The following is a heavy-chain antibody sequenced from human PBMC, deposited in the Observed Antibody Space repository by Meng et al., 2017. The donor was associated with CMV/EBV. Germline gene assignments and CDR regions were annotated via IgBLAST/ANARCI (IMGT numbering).Heavy chain of an antibody. V-gene: IGHV3-30-3*01. CDR3: ARGDYFDY. J-gene: IGHJ4*02. CDR2: ISYDGSNK. CDR1: GFTFSSYA. Sequence: QVELGGSGGGVVQPGRSLRLSCAASGFTFSSYAMHWVRQAPGKGLEWVAVISYDGSNKYYADSVKGRFTISRDNSKNTLYLQMNSLRAEDMAVYYCARGDYFDYWGQGTLVTVSS.